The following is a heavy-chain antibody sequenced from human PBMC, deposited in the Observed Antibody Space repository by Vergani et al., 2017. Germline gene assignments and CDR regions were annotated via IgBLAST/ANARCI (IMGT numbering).Heavy chain of an antibody. D-gene: IGHD2-8*01. CDR3: ARDGTSGGCPDNYGMDV. Sequence: VQLVESGGGLVKPGGSLRLSCAASGFTFSDFSMSWVRQAPGKGLEWVAFIGSSGPYINYADSVKGRFIISRDNTNNSLFLQLRSLRAEDAAVYYCARDGTSGGCPDNYGMDVWGKGATVTVSS. V-gene: IGHV3-21*06. J-gene: IGHJ6*04. CDR2: IGSSGPYI. CDR1: GFTFSDFS.